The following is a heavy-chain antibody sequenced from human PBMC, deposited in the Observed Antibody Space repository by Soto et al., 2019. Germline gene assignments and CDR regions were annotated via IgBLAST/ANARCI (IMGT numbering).Heavy chain of an antibody. CDR2: IYYSGST. Sequence: QVQLQESVPGLVKPSQTLFLTCSVSGGSITSGGYYWSWIRQHPGKVMEWIGYIYYSGSTYYNPSLKSRVTISVDTSNNQCSLKLSSVTAADTAVYYCARGGYCSGGSCYLGPLGYWGQGTLVTVSS. CDR1: GGSITSGGYY. V-gene: IGHV4-31*03. J-gene: IGHJ4*02. CDR3: ARGGYCSGGSCYLGPLGY. D-gene: IGHD2-15*01.